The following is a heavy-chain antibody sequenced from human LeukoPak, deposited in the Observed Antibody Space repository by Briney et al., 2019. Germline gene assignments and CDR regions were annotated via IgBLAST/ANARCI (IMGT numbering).Heavy chain of an antibody. V-gene: IGHV3-23*01. CDR2: ISGSGGST. D-gene: IGHD2-2*02. J-gene: IGHJ4*02. Sequence: GGSLRLSCAASGFTFSSYGMRWVRQAPGKGLEWVSVISGSGGSTYYADSVKGRFTISRDNSKNTLYLQMNSLRAEDTAVYYCARTLYCSSTSCYNPYFDYWGQGTLVTVSS. CDR3: ARTLYCSSTSCYNPYFDY. CDR1: GFTFSSYG.